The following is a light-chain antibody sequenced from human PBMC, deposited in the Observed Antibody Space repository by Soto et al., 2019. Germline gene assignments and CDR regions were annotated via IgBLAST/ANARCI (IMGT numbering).Light chain of an antibody. Sequence: EIVMTQSPSTLSVSPGERATLSCRASQSVSRNLAWYQQRPGQAPRLLISGASTRATGIAARFSGSGSGTEFTLTITSLQSEDFAVYWCQQYNNWPLTFGPGTRLEIK. CDR2: GAS. CDR1: QSVSRN. CDR3: QQYNNWPLT. V-gene: IGKV3-15*01. J-gene: IGKJ5*01.